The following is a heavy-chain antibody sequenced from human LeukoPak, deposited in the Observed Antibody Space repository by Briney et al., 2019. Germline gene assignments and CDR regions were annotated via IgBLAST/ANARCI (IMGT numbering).Heavy chain of an antibody. D-gene: IGHD2-15*01. Sequence: GGSLRLSCAASGFTFSSYAMSWVRQAPGKGLEWVSAISGSGGSTYYADSVKGRFTISRDNSKNTLYLQMNSLRAEDTAVYYCAKSHQTIPFYLGVVVVAATLWKAPLDYWGQGTLVSVSS. CDR1: GFTFSSYA. V-gene: IGHV3-23*01. CDR3: AKSHQTIPFYLGVVVVAATLWKAPLDY. CDR2: ISGSGGST. J-gene: IGHJ4*02.